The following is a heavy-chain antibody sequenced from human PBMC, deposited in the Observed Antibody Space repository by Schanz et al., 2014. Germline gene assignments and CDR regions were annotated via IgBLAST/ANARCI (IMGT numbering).Heavy chain of an antibody. J-gene: IGHJ4*02. Sequence: QVQLQESGPGLVKPSETLSLTCTVSGGSISSSPYYWAWIRQPPGKGLGWIGSVSHGGSTYDNPPLKSGATSSVDTPTTRSPGRRGSGPAADTAVYYCARDELYDFWSGYYARWGQGTLVTVSS. CDR1: GGSISSSPYY. CDR3: ARDELYDFWSGYYAR. CDR2: VSHGGST. V-gene: IGHV4-39*02. D-gene: IGHD3-3*01.